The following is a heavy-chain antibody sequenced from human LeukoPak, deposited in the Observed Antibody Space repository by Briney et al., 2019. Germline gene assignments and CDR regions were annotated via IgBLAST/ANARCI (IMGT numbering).Heavy chain of an antibody. V-gene: IGHV3-13*01. D-gene: IGHD2-8*01. J-gene: IGHJ4*02. Sequence: GEALMLSCAASGFTFSSYYMHWVRQATGKGLELVSAIGTAGNTYYPVSVKGRFTISKENAKNSLYLQMNSLRAGETAVYYCAIAYRVRFQPLLYFDYWGQGNLVTVSS. CDR3: AIAYRVRFQPLLYFDY. CDR1: GFTFSSYY. CDR2: IGTAGNT.